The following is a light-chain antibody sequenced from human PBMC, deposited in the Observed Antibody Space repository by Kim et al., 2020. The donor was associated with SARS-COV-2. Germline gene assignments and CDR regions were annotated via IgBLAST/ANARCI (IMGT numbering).Light chain of an antibody. J-gene: IGKJ2*01. CDR1: QSVSRSY. CDR2: GAS. V-gene: IGKV3-20*01. Sequence: EIVLTQSPGTLYLSPGERGTLSCRASQSVSRSYLAWYQQKPGQAPRLLIYGASSRATGIPDRFSGSGSGTDFTLTISRLEPEDFAVYYCQQYGSSPYTFGQGTKLEI. CDR3: QQYGSSPYT.